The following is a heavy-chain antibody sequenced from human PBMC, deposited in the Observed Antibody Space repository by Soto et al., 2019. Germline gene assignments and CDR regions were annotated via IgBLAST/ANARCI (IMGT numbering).Heavy chain of an antibody. CDR3: GRVVEGATRHTDPDS. J-gene: IGHJ5*01. V-gene: IGHV4-39*01. CDR2: VYHNGGA. D-gene: IGHD2-21*01. Sequence: SETLSLTCTFSGVTLQNSHSFLAWIRQPPGKGLEFIGSVYHNGGAHYNSSLKSRVTISVDTAHNQVSLRMRSLTAADTAVYYCGRVVEGATRHTDPDSWGQGILVTVS. CDR1: GVTLQNSHSF.